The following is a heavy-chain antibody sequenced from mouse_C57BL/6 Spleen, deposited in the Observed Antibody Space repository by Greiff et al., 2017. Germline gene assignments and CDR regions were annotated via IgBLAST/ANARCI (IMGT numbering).Heavy chain of an antibody. Sequence: DVQLVESGPGLVKPSQSLSLTCSVTGYSITSGYYWNWIRQFPGNKLEWMGYISYDGSNNYNPSLKNRISITRDTSKNQFFLKLNSVTTEDTATYYCASGWYYDYWGQGTTLTVSS. J-gene: IGHJ2*01. V-gene: IGHV3-6*01. CDR1: GYSITSGYY. D-gene: IGHD2-3*01. CDR3: ASGWYYDY. CDR2: ISYDGSN.